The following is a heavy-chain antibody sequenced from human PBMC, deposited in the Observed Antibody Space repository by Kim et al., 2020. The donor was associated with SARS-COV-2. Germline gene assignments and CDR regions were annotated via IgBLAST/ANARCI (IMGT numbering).Heavy chain of an antibody. D-gene: IGHD2-21*01. V-gene: IGHV5-10-1*01. CDR3: ARVDLVVIASRYYYGMDV. CDR1: AYSFTSYW. Sequence: GESLKISCKGSAYSFTSYWISWVRQMPGKGLEWMGTIDPSDSYINYNPSFQGHVTISVDKSISAAYLQWNSLKASDTAMYYCARVDLVVIASRYYYGMDVWGQSTTVTVSS. CDR2: IDPSDSYI. J-gene: IGHJ6*02.